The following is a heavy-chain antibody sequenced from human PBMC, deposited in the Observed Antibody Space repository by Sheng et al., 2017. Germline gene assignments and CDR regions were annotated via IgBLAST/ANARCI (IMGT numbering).Heavy chain of an antibody. CDR2: IKDKTDDGTT. CDR3: TTAEVPNY. V-gene: IGHV3-15*01. J-gene: IGHJ4*02. CDR1: GFTFSDAW. Sequence: EVQLVESGGGLVKPGGSLRLSCAASGFTFSDAWMSWVRQAPGKGLEWVGRIKDKTDDGTTDYAAPVKGRFTISRDDSKNTLHLQMNSLKTEDTAVYYCTTAEVPNYWGQGTLVT.